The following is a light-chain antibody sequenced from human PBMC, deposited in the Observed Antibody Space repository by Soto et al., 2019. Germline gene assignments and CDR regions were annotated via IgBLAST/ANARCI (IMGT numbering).Light chain of an antibody. CDR3: SVWDDSLNGWV. CDR1: NSNIGSHT. J-gene: IGLJ3*02. Sequence: QSVLTQPPSASGTPGQRVTISCSGSNSNIGSHTVNWYHQFPGTAPKLLMHNNNQRPSGVPDRFSGSKSGTSASLAIIGLQSEDEADYYGSVWDDSLNGWVFGGGTKAHRP. CDR2: NNN. V-gene: IGLV1-44*01.